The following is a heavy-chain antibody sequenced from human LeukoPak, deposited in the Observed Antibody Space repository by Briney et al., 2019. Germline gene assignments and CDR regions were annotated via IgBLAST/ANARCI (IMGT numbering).Heavy chain of an antibody. Sequence: GRSLRLSCAASGFTFSSYGMHWVRQAPGKGLEWVAVISYDGSNKYYADSVKGRFTISRDNSKNTLYLQMNSLRAEDTAVYYCAREVSSGGWYNWFDPWGQGTLVTVSS. V-gene: IGHV3-30*03. CDR3: AREVSSGGWYNWFDP. CDR1: GFTFSSYG. J-gene: IGHJ5*02. D-gene: IGHD6-19*01. CDR2: ISYDGSNK.